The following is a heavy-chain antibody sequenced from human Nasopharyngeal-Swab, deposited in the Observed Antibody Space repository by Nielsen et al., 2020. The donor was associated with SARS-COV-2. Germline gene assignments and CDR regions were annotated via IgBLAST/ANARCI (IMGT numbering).Heavy chain of an antibody. CDR2: ISYTGST. V-gene: IGHV4-59*08. Sequence: SETLSLTCAVSGGSISSNYYWSWIRQPPGKGLEWIGYISYTGSTNYNPSLKSRVTISLDTSKTQFSLKLRSVTAADTAVYYCARHYGHVVVTDNWFDPWGQGTLVTVSS. CDR1: GGSISSNYY. D-gene: IGHD2-21*02. J-gene: IGHJ5*02. CDR3: ARHYGHVVVTDNWFDP.